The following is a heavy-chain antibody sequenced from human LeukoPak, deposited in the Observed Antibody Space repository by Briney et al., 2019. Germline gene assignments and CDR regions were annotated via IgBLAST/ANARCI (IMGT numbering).Heavy chain of an antibody. Sequence: ASVKVSCKASGGTFSSYAISWVRQAPGQGLEWMGGIIPIFGTANYAQKFQGRVTITADKSTSTAYMELSSLRSEDTAVYYCARASTKDYYYYYYMDVWGKGTTVTVSS. CDR1: GGTFSSYA. CDR2: IIPIFGTA. J-gene: IGHJ6*03. V-gene: IGHV1-69*06. D-gene: IGHD5-24*01. CDR3: ARASTKDYYYYYYMDV.